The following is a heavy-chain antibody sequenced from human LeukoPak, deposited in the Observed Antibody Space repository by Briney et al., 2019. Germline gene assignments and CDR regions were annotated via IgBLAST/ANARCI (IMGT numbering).Heavy chain of an antibody. CDR1: GGSISSSSYY. V-gene: IGHV4-39*01. Sequence: SETLSLTCTVSGGSISSSSYYWGWIRQPPGKGLEWIGSIYYSGTTYYNPSLKSRVTISVDTSKIQFSLKLSSVAVTDTAVYFCARLRFDFWSGYTHPYFDYWGQGTLVTVSS. D-gene: IGHD3-3*01. J-gene: IGHJ4*02. CDR2: IYYSGTT. CDR3: ARLRFDFWSGYTHPYFDY.